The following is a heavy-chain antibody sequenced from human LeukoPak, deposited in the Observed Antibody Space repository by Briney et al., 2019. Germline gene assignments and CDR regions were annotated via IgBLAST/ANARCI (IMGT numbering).Heavy chain of an antibody. D-gene: IGHD2/OR15-2a*01. CDR1: GFTFSKYA. V-gene: IGHV3-23*01. J-gene: IGHJ4*02. Sequence: GGSLRLSCEASGFTFSKYAMSWVRQTSGKGLEWVSNINENGGETHYTDSARGRFTISRDNSKNTVYLQMSSLRVEDTAVYYCAKDYNSNNRDPILFDYWGQGTLVTVSS. CDR3: AKDYNSNNRDPILFDY. CDR2: INENGGET.